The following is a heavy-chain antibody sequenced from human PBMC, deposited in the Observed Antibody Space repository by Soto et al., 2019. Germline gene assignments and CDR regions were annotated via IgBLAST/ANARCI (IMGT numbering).Heavy chain of an antibody. CDR1: GGTFSSYT. Sequence: GASVKVSCKASGGTFSSYTISWVRQAPGQGLEWMGRIIPILGIANYAQKFQGRVTITADKSTSTAYMELSSLRSEDTAVYFCARLSGGYFVYSGPGTLVTVFS. V-gene: IGHV1-69*02. CDR3: ARLSGGYFVY. J-gene: IGHJ4*02. CDR2: IIPILGIA. D-gene: IGHD3-10*01.